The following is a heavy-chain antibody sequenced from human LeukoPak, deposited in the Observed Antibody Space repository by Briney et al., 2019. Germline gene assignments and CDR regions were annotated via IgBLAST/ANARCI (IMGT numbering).Heavy chain of an antibody. CDR1: GGSISSDGYY. V-gene: IGHV4-30-4*01. CDR2: IYYSGNT. CDR3: ATPLTGAIPTDY. J-gene: IGHJ4*02. D-gene: IGHD4/OR15-4a*01. Sequence: SETLSLTCTVSGGSISSDGYYWSWIRQFPGKGLEWIGYIYYSGNTVYNPSLKSRVTMLRDTSNNQFSLKLISATAADTAVYYCATPLTGAIPTDYWGQGTLVTVSS.